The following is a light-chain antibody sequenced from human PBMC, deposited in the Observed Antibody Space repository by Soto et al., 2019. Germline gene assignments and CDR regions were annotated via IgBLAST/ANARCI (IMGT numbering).Light chain of an antibody. V-gene: IGKV1-5*03. J-gene: IGKJ1*01. CDR3: QHYNSYSEA. Sequence: DIQMTQSPSALSASVGEIDTITCPASQSISIWLAWYQQKPGKSPKLLMFKASTLKSGVPSRFSGSGSGTEFTLTISSLQPDDFATYYCQHYNSYSEAFGQGTKV. CDR1: QSISIW. CDR2: KAS.